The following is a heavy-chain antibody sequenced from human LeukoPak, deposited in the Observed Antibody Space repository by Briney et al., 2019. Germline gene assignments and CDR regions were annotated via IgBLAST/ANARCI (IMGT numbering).Heavy chain of an antibody. Sequence: GGSLRLSCIASGFTSTNTWMSWVRQAPGKGLEWGGRIKSKIDGGTTDYAAPVKGRFTISRDDSKNTLYLQMNSLKTEDTAMYYCTTAHDIVVGPSEKTILAPWGQGTLVTVSS. J-gene: IGHJ4*02. D-gene: IGHD2-2*01. CDR3: TTAHDIVVGPSEKTILAP. V-gene: IGHV3-15*01. CDR1: GFTSTNTW. CDR2: IKSKIDGGTT.